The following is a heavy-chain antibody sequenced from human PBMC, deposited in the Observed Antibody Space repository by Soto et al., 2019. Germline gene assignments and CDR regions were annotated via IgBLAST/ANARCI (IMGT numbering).Heavy chain of an antibody. CDR3: ARDRGFVVRAPPVDY. V-gene: IGHV1-18*01. J-gene: IGHJ4*02. Sequence: QVQLVQSGAEVKKPGASVKVSCKASGYTFTSYGISWVRQAPGQGLEWMGWISTYNGNTNYAQKLQGRVTITTDTSTSTAYMELRSLRSDDTAVYYCARDRGFVVRAPPVDYWGQGTLVTVSS. CDR1: GYTFTSYG. D-gene: IGHD2-21*01. CDR2: ISTYNGNT.